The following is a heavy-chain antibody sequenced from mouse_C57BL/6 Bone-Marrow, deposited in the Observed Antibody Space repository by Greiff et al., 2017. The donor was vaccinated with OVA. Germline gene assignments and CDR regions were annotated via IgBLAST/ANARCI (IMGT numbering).Heavy chain of an antibody. CDR3: AREADYYGRGLDY. CDR1: GFTFSDFY. Sequence: EVKLMESGGGLVQSGRSLRLSCATSGFTFSDFYMEWVRQAPGKGLEWIAASRNKANDYTTGYSASVKGRFIVSRDTSKSILYLQMNAVRAEDTAIYYGAREADYYGRGLDYWGQGTLVTVSA. V-gene: IGHV7-1*01. D-gene: IGHD1-1*02. J-gene: IGHJ3*01. CDR2: SRNKANDYTT.